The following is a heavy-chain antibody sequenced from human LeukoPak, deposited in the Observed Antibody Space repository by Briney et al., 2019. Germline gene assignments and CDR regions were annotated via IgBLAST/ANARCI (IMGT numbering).Heavy chain of an antibody. CDR1: GGSISTYY. Sequence: TSETLSLTCTVSGGSISTYYWSWIRQPPGKGLEWLGYVYYSGSTNYNPSPKSRVTISVDTSKNQFSLKLSSVTAADTAVYYCARHIRSSGTLYYYYYGMDVWGQGTTVTVSS. V-gene: IGHV4-59*08. J-gene: IGHJ6*02. CDR3: ARHIRSSGTLYYYYYGMDV. CDR2: VYYSGST. D-gene: IGHD6-19*01.